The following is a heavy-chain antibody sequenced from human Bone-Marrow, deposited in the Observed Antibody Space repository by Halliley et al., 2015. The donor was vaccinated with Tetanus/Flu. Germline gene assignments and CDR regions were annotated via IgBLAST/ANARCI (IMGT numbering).Heavy chain of an antibody. CDR3: ARLVHGYSDY. D-gene: IGHD5-12*01. CDR2: IYVYNGLV. Sequence: LEWMGRIYVYNGLVHYTQKFQGRVTMTTDTSTNTAYMELRSLRSDDAAVYYCARLVHGYSDYWGQGTLVTVSS. J-gene: IGHJ4*02. V-gene: IGHV1-18*01.